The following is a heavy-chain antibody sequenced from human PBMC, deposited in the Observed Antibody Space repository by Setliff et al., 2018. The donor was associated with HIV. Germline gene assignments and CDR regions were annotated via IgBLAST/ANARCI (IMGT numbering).Heavy chain of an antibody. J-gene: IGHJ3*02. CDR2: IKQDGSEE. CDR3: ARDSLVAAMGASAFDI. Sequence: SCAASGFTFSRYWMTWVRQAPGKGLEWVANIKQDGSEEHYGDSVKGRFTITRDNAENSLYLQMNSLRVEDTAVYYCARDSLVAAMGASAFDIWGHGTMVTVSS. D-gene: IGHD5-12*01. CDR1: GFTFSRYW. V-gene: IGHV3-7*05.